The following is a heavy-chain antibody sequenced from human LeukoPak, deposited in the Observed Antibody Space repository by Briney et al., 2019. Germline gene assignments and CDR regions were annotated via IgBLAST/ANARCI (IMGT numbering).Heavy chain of an antibody. CDR1: GGSFSGYY. Sequence: PSETLSLTCTVSGGSFSGYYWSWIRQPPGKGLEWIGEINHSGSTNYNPSLKSRVTISVDTSKNQFSLKLSSVTAADTAVYYCARESRLRYFDPSYYYGSGSYYNKGYYYYYYMDVWGKGTTVTVSS. CDR3: ARESRLRYFDPSYYYGSGSYYNKGYYYYYYMDV. V-gene: IGHV4-34*01. D-gene: IGHD3-10*01. CDR2: INHSGST. J-gene: IGHJ6*03.